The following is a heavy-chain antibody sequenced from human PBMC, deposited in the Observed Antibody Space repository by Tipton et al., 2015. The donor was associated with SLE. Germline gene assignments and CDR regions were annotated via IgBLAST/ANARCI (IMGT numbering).Heavy chain of an antibody. CDR1: GGSISSNNYY. CDR2: MYYSGST. J-gene: IGHJ4*02. D-gene: IGHD3-10*01. V-gene: IGHV4-39*01. CDR3: ARWIGDF. Sequence: TLSLTCTVSGGSISSNNYYWGWIRQPPGKGLGWIGRMYYSGSTYYNPSLQSRATISMDTSKNQFSLRLSSVTAADTAVYYCARWIGDFWGQGTLVTVSS.